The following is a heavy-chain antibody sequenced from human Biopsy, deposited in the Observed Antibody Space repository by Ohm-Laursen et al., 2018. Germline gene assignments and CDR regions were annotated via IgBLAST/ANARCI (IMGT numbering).Heavy chain of an antibody. J-gene: IGHJ4*02. D-gene: IGHD4-17*01. CDR2: IDSSAAST. Sequence: SLRLSCSASGFTFKNYAMNWVRQAPGKGLDWVSSIDSSAASTFYADSVKGRFTISRDNSKSTLFLRMNSLRAADTAIYYCASDLNGDPSAFDYWGQGTPVTVSS. CDR3: ASDLNGDPSAFDY. CDR1: GFTFKNYA. V-gene: IGHV3-23*01.